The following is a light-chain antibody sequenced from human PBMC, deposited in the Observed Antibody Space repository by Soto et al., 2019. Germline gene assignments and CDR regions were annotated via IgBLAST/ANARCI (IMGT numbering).Light chain of an antibody. CDR3: QQLSSYPRT. J-gene: IGKJ3*01. Sequence: IQLTQSPSSLSASVGDRVTVTCRASQGISSSLAWYQQKPGKAPSLLIYAASTLQSGVPSRFSGSGSGTDFTLTISSLQPEDFATYYCQQLSSYPRTFGPGTKVDIK. V-gene: IGKV1-9*01. CDR1: QGISSS. CDR2: AAS.